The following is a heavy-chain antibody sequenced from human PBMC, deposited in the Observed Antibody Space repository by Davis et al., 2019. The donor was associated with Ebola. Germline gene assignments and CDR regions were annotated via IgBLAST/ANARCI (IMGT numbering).Heavy chain of an antibody. D-gene: IGHD5-24*01. V-gene: IGHV4-59*11. CDR1: GGSITTHH. J-gene: IGHJ3*01. CDR2: IYDSVNT. CDR3: ARGGVEMATVPSDAFEF. Sequence: GSLRLSCSLSGGSITTHHWSWIRQAPGKGLEWTAYIYDSVNTTYNPSLKRRVILSLDTSKNQVSLKLSSVTAADTAVYYCARGGVEMATVPSDAFEFWGQGTLVTVSS.